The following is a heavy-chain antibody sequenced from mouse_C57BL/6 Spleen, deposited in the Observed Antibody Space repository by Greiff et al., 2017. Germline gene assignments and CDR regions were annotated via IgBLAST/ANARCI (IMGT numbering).Heavy chain of an antibody. CDR3: ARQAAHAYWYFEV. Sequence: EVKLMESGGGLVQPGESLKLSCESNEYEFPSHDMSWVRKTPEKRLELVAAINSDGGSTYYPDTMERRFIISRDNTKKTLYLQMSSLRSEDTALYYCARQAAHAYWYFEVWGTGTTVTVSS. CDR1: EYEFPSHD. J-gene: IGHJ1*03. CDR2: INSDGGST. D-gene: IGHD3-2*02. V-gene: IGHV5-2*01.